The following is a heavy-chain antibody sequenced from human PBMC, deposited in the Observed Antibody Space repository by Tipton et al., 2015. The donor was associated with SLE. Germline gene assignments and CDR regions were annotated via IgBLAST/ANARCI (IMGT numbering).Heavy chain of an antibody. CDR1: GGSISSYY. V-gene: IGHV4-59*01. J-gene: IGHJ3*02. CDR3: ARDSPTVEMATRSRAFDI. D-gene: IGHD5-24*01. Sequence: LRLSCTVSGGSISSYYWSWIRQPPGKGLEWIGYIYYSGSTNYNPSLKSRVTISVDTSKNQFSLKLGSVTAADTAVYYCARDSPTVEMATRSRAFDIWGQGTMVTVSS. CDR2: IYYSGST.